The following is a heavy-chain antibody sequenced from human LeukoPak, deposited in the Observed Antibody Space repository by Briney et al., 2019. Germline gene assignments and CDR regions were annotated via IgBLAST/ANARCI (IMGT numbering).Heavy chain of an antibody. D-gene: IGHD5-24*01. CDR1: GGSFSGYY. V-gene: IGHV4-34*01. Sequence: PSETLSLTCAVYGGSFSGYYWSWIRQPPGKGLEWIGEINHSGSTNYNPSLKSRVTISVDTSKNQFSLKLSSVTAADMAVYYCASGLMATISSLLDYWGQGTLVTVSS. CDR3: ASGLMATISSLLDY. CDR2: INHSGST. J-gene: IGHJ4*02.